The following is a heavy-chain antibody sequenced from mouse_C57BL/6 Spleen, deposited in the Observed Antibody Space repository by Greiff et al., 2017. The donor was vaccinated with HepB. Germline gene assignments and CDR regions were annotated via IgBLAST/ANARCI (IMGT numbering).Heavy chain of an antibody. CDR2: IWRGGST. J-gene: IGHJ2*01. V-gene: IGHV2-5*01. Sequence: VQLKESGPGLVQPSQSLSITCTVSGFSLTSYGVHWVRQSPGKGLEWLGVIWRGGSTDYNAAFMSRLSITKDNSKSQVFFKMNSLQADDTAIYYCAKNYEDWDDYFDYWGQGTTLTVSS. D-gene: IGHD4-1*01. CDR3: AKNYEDWDDYFDY. CDR1: GFSLTSYG.